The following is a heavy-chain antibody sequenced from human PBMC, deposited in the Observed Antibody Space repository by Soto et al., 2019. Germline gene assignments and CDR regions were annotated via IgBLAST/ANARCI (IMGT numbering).Heavy chain of an antibody. V-gene: IGHV1-18*04. D-gene: IGHD3-16*01. Sequence: QVQLVQSGAQVKKPGASVQVSCKTSGYTFSAHGISWVRQAPGQGLEWMGWVSGYNSKTTSAQKFQDRLTVTTDTSTATAYMELRSLRSDDTAMYYCARASWAPRSIDGFDIWGQGTMVTVSS. CDR3: ARASWAPRSIDGFDI. CDR1: GYTFSAHG. J-gene: IGHJ3*02. CDR2: VSGYNSKT.